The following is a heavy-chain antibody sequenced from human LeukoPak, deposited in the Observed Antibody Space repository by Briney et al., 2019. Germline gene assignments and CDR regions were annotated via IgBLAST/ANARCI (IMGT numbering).Heavy chain of an antibody. V-gene: IGHV4-59*06. J-gene: IGHJ4*02. D-gene: IGHD3-22*01. CDR1: GGSISSYY. CDR2: IYYSGST. Sequence: SETLSLTCTVSGGSISSYYWSWIRQPAGKGLEWIGYIYYSGSTYYNPSLKSRVTISVDTSKNQFSLKPSSVTAADTAVYYCARGDLYYYDSSGYYLHWGQGTLVTVSS. CDR3: ARGDLYYYDSSGYYLH.